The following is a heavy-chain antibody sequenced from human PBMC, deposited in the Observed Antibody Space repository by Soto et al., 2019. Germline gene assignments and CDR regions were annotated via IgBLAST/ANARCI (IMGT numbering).Heavy chain of an antibody. J-gene: IGHJ6*02. Sequence: QVQLVQSGAELKKPGSSVRVSCQASGGTFSSYSVNWVRQAPGQGLEWMGGIIPIFPTADHAQRFQDRVTIHAAKATNTAYMDLNRVRSDDTAVYSWAIRTSVFGVVAMGGLDVWGQGTTVTVSS. CDR1: GGTFSSYS. CDR2: IIPIFPTA. D-gene: IGHD3-3*01. CDR3: AIRTSVFGVVAMGGLDV. V-gene: IGHV1-69*14.